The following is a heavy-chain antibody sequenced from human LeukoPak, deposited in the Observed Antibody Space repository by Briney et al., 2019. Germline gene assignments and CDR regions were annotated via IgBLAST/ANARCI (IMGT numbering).Heavy chain of an antibody. CDR1: GWSFNDYY. CDR2: INARGDT. CDR3: ARLRSSSSYYMDV. Sequence: SETLSLTCAVYGWSFNDYYWNWVRQPPGKGLEWIGEINARGDTNYNPSLKSRVTISLDTSKNQFSLKLSSVTAADTAVYYCARLRSSSSYYMDVWGKGTTVTVSS. D-gene: IGHD6-6*01. V-gene: IGHV4-34*01. J-gene: IGHJ6*03.